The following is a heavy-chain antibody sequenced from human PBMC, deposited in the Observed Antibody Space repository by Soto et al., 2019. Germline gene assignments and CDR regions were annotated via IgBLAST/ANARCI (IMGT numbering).Heavy chain of an antibody. Sequence: QVQLQQWGAGLLKPSETLSLTCAVYGGSFSGYYWSWIRQPPGKGLEWIGEINHSGSTNYNPSLKSRVTISVETSKNQFSLKLSSVTAADTAVYYCAGGITGTTALGYWGQGTLVTVSS. V-gene: IGHV4-34*01. CDR3: AGGITGTTALGY. CDR2: INHSGST. CDR1: GGSFSGYY. D-gene: IGHD1-7*01. J-gene: IGHJ4*02.